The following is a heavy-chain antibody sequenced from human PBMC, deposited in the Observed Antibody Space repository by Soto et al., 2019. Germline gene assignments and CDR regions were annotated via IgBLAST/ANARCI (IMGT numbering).Heavy chain of an antibody. CDR2: MHYTGIT. CDR3: VKGARVYDS. CDR1: GDSISSYY. D-gene: IGHD6-6*01. V-gene: IGHV4-59*01. J-gene: IGHJ5*01. Sequence: SETLSLTCTPSGDSISSYYWSWVRQPPGKGLEWIGYMHYTGITSYNPSLKSRVTISVDTSKNQFSLKLSSVTAADTAVYYCVKGARVYDSWGQGILVTVS.